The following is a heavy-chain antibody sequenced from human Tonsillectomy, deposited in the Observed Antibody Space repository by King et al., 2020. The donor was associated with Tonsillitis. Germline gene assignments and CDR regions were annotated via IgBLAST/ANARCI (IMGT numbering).Heavy chain of an antibody. CDR1: GDSISSYY. Sequence: QLQESGPGLVKPSETLSLTCTVSGDSISSYYWSWIRQPAGKGLEWIGRMYASGSTSYNPSLKSRVTMSVDTSKIQFSLKLSSVTAADTAVYYCARGACSGGNCYLNYWGQGTLVTVSS. D-gene: IGHD2-15*01. V-gene: IGHV4-4*07. J-gene: IGHJ4*02. CDR2: MYASGST. CDR3: ARGACSGGNCYLNY.